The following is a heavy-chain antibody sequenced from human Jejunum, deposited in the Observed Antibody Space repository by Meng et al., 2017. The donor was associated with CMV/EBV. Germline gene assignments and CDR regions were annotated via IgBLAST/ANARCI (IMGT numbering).Heavy chain of an antibody. CDR1: GFTFNDHY. J-gene: IGHJ4*02. CDR3: ARDSRNFYFDY. D-gene: IGHD4-11*01. Sequence: TSGFTFNDHYIDWFRQAPGKGLEWLCRMRNKANGYTTEYAASVKGRFSISRDDSENSLSLQMNSLKTEDTAMYYCARDSRNFYFDYWGQGTLVTVSS. V-gene: IGHV3-72*01. CDR2: MRNKANGYTT.